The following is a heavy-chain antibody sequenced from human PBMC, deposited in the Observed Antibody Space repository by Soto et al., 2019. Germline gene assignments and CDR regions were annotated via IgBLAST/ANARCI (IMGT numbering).Heavy chain of an antibody. CDR1: GYTFTSYY. J-gene: IGHJ6*02. D-gene: IGHD3-22*01. CDR3: ARVKGPSDYYYGMDV. Sequence: ASVKVSCKASGYTFTSYYMHWVRQAPGQGLEWMGIINPSGGSTSYAQKFQGRVTMTRDTSTSAVYMELSSLGSEDTAVYYCARVKGPSDYYYGMDVRGQGTTVTVSS. CDR2: INPSGGST. V-gene: IGHV1-46*01.